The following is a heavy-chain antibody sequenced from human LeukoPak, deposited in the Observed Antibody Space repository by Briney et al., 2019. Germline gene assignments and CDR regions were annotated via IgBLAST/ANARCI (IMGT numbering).Heavy chain of an antibody. D-gene: IGHD2-2*02. CDR1: GYTFTSYF. Sequence: ASVKVSCKASGYTFTSYFMYWVRQAPGQGLEWMGIINPTGGSANYAQKFQGRVTMTWDTSTSTVYMELSSLRSEDTAVYYCARAPYCSSTSCYMGLTAFDIWGQGTMVTVSS. CDR3: ARAPYCSSTSCYMGLTAFDI. V-gene: IGHV1-46*01. CDR2: INPTGGSA. J-gene: IGHJ3*02.